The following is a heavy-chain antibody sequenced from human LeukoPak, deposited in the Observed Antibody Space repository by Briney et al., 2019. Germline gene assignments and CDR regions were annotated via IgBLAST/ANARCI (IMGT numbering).Heavy chain of an antibody. CDR2: ISWNSGSI. CDR3: AREDSNYYGMDV. Sequence: PLRLSCAASGFTFDDYAMHWVRQAPGKGLEWVSGISWNSGSIGYADSVKGRFTISRDNSKNTLYLQMNSLRAEDTAVYYCAREDSNYYGMDVWGQGTTVTVSS. CDR1: GFTFDDYA. J-gene: IGHJ6*02. V-gene: IGHV3-9*01. D-gene: IGHD4-11*01.